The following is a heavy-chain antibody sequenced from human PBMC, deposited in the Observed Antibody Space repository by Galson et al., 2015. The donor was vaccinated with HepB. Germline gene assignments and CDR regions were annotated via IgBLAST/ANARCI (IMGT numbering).Heavy chain of an antibody. V-gene: IGHV3-23*01. CDR2: TDGGGFRP. CDR3: GKGPGAAAGKGYIQQ. J-gene: IGHJ1*01. Sequence: SLRLSCAASGLVFHNYAASWVRQAPGKGLECVASTDGGGFRPYYADSVKGRFTISRDNAKNSLYLQMNSLRTEDTALYYCGKGPGAAAGKGYIQQWGQGTLVIVSS. D-gene: IGHD6-13*01. CDR1: GLVFHNYA.